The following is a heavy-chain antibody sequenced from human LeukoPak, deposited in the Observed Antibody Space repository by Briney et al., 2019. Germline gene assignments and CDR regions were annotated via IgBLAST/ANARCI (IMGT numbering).Heavy chain of an antibody. D-gene: IGHD6-6*01. CDR1: GFTFSDFY. J-gene: IGHJ4*02. V-gene: IGHV3-11*04. Sequence: GGSLRLSCVASGFTFSDFYMTWIRQAPGKGLEWLSNIDDLGTTIWYADSVKGRFTISRDNAKNSVYLQMNGLTAEDTAFYFRARRRYSTSSAVYFDNWGQGTLVTVSS. CDR2: IDDLGTTI. CDR3: ARRRYSTSSAVYFDN.